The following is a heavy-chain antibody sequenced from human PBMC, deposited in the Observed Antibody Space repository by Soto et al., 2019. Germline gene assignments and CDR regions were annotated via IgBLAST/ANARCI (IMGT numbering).Heavy chain of an antibody. J-gene: IGHJ6*02. CDR1: GFTFSSYA. CDR2: ISYDGSNK. CDR3: ARDRKGEGYYYYGMDV. Sequence: GGSLRLSCAASGFTFSSYAMHWVRQAPGKGLEWVAVISYDGSNKYYADSVKGRFTISRDNSKNTLYLQMNSLRAEDTAVYYCARDRKGEGYYYYGMDVWGQGTTVTVSS. V-gene: IGHV3-30-3*01.